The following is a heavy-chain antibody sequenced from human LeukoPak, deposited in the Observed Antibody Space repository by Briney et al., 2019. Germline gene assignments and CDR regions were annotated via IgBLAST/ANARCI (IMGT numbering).Heavy chain of an antibody. V-gene: IGHV3-53*01. D-gene: IGHD6-19*01. CDR1: GFTFSSYS. Sequence: GRSLRLSCAASGFTFSSYSMSWVRQAPGKGLEWVSIIYSGGSTFYADSVKGRFTISRDNSKNTLYLQMNSLRAEDTAVYYCARLAVAGPLYYSDYWGQGTLVTVSS. CDR2: IYSGGST. J-gene: IGHJ4*02. CDR3: ARLAVAGPLYYSDY.